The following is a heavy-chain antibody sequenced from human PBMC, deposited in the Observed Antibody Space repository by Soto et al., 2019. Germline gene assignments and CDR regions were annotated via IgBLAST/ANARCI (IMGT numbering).Heavy chain of an antibody. CDR3: ARDGRYSGSYGGYYFDY. D-gene: IGHD1-26*01. V-gene: IGHV1-18*01. CDR2: ISANTGNT. CDR1: GYTFTSYS. Sequence: QVQLVQSGAEVKKPGASVKVSCKASGYTFTSYSISWVRQAPGQGLEWMGWISANTGNTNFAQKLQGRVTMTTDTSTSTAYMELRSLRSDDTAVYYCARDGRYSGSYGGYYFDYWGQGTLVTVSS. J-gene: IGHJ4*02.